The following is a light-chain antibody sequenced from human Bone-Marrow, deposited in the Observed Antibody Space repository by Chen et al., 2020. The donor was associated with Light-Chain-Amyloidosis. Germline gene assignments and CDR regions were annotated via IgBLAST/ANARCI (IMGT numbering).Light chain of an antibody. Sequence: QPVLTQPPSVSAAPGQTVTIPCSGSSSNIGKSYVSWYQQFPGTAPKLLIYDNDKRPSGIPDRFSGSKSGTSATLGITGLQTGDEADYYCGTWDYSLSVFVFGTGTEVTVL. CDR1: SSNIGKSY. CDR3: GTWDYSLSVFV. V-gene: IGLV1-51*01. J-gene: IGLJ1*01. CDR2: DND.